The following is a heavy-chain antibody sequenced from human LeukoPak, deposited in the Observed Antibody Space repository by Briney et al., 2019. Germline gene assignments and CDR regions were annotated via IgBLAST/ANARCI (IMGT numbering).Heavy chain of an antibody. CDR1: GFTFSSYW. V-gene: IGHV3-74*01. J-gene: IGHJ4*02. CDR3: VRDKGVEESPEY. CDR2: INTDGSST. Sequence: PGGSLRLSCAASGFTFSSYWMHWVRQAPGKGLVWVSRINTDGSSTSYADSVKGRFTISRDNAKNTLYLQMNSLRAEDTAMYYCVRDKGVEESPEYWGQGTLVTVSS. D-gene: IGHD2-8*01.